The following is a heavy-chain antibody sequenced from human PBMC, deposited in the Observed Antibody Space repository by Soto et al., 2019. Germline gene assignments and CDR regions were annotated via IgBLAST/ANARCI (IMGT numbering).Heavy chain of an antibody. Sequence: QVNLQESGPGRVKPSEPLSLTCSVSGASISAYYWGWIRQPPGKGLEWIAYIYYSGSTSYNPSLKSRVSISLDTSKNQFSLKLSSVTAADTAVYYCARTYDGSGPNSGGYGFDIWGPGTMATVSS. CDR2: IYYSGST. V-gene: IGHV4-59*01. CDR1: GASISAYY. J-gene: IGHJ3*02. CDR3: ARTYDGSGPNSGGYGFDI. D-gene: IGHD3-22*01.